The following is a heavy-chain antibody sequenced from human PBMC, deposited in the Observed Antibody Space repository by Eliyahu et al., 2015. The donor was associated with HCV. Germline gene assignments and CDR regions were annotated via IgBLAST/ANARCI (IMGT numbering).Heavy chain of an antibody. J-gene: IGHJ1*01. V-gene: IGHV3-21*01. CDR1: GFTFSSYS. Sequence: EVQLVESGGGLVKPGGSLRLSCAASGFTFSSYSMNWVRQAPGKGLEWVSSISSSSSYIYYADSVKGRFTISRDNAKNSLYLQMNSLRAEDTAVYYCARDPDEGSGPLVGYFQHWGQGTLVTVSS. CDR2: ISSSSSYI. CDR3: ARDPDEGSGPLVGYFQH. D-gene: IGHD2-15*01.